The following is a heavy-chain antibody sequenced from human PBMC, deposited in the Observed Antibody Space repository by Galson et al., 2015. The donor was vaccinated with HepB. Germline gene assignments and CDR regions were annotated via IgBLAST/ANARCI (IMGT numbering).Heavy chain of an antibody. CDR3: AQAGYDFWSGYYDAHYFDY. CDR1: GFTFSSYG. J-gene: IGHJ4*02. D-gene: IGHD3-3*01. Sequence: SLRLSCAASGFTFSSYGMHWVRQAPGKGLEWVAVISYDGSNKYYADSVKGRFTISRDNSKNTLYLQMNSLRAEDTAVYYCAQAGYDFWSGYYDAHYFDYWGQGTLVTVSS. CDR2: ISYDGSNK. V-gene: IGHV3-30*03.